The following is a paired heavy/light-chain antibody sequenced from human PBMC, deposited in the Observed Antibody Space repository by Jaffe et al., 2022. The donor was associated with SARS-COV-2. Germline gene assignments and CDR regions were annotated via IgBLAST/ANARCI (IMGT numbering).Heavy chain of an antibody. V-gene: IGHV1-69*18. Sequence: QEPLVQSGAEVKKPGSSVKVSCKASGDSFSSYGIAWVRQAPGQGLEWMGSIIPTFGTTSYAQKFQGRVTITADESTSTTYLELSSLRSEDTAIYYCATERPTMVREVVAGWFDPWGQGTPVTVSS. D-gene: IGHD3-10*01. CDR1: GDSFSSYG. CDR3: ATERPTMVREVVAGWFDP. CDR2: IIPTFGTT. J-gene: IGHJ5*02.
Light chain of an antibody. CDR2: WAS. Sequence: DIVMTQSPDFLAVSLGERATINCKASQSVLYSTNNKNYLAWYQQKSGQPPKLLIYWASARQFGVPDRFSGSGSGTDFTLTIDNLQAEDVAVYYCQQYNRTPLTFGGGTKVEIK. V-gene: IGKV4-1*01. J-gene: IGKJ4*01. CDR3: QQYNRTPLT. CDR1: QSVLYSTNNKNY.